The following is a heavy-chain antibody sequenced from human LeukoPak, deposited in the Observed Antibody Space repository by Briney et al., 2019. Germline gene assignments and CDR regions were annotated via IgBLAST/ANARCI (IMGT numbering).Heavy chain of an antibody. D-gene: IGHD4-17*01. Sequence: SGPTLVNPTQTLTLTCTFSGFSLSTSGVGVGWIRQPPGKALEWLALIYWDDDKRYSPSLKSRLTITKDTSKNQVVLTMTNMDPVDTATYYCALARNDYGDSQGSYYFDYWGQGTLVAVSS. CDR2: IYWDDDK. V-gene: IGHV2-5*02. J-gene: IGHJ4*02. CDR1: GFSLSTSGVG. CDR3: ALARNDYGDSQGSYYFDY.